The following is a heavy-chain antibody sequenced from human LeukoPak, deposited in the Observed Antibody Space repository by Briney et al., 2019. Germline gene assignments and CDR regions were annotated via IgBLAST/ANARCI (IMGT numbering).Heavy chain of an antibody. J-gene: IGHJ3*02. Sequence: GGSLRLSCAVSGFTFSSYWMSWVRQAPGEGLEWVANIKQVGTEKYYVDSVKGRFTISIDNAKNSLYLQMNSLRAEDTAVYYCARCGTVTTHDFDIWGQGTMVTVSS. V-gene: IGHV3-7*01. D-gene: IGHD4-17*01. CDR2: IKQVGTEK. CDR1: GFTFSSYW. CDR3: ARCGTVTTHDFDI.